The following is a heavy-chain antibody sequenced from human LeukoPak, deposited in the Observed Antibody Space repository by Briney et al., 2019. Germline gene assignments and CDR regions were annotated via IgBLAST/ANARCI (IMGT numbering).Heavy chain of an antibody. CDR1: RGALTELS. V-gene: IGHV1-24*01. Sequence: ASVQVSCKVSRGALTELSVHWMRQTAPKGLAGMGCRDHENGETLYAQKFQGRVTMTEDTSTDTAYMELSSLRSEDTAIFFCATPEYDSSGYFFYYWGQGTLVTVSS. D-gene: IGHD3-22*01. CDR3: ATPEYDSSGYFFYY. CDR2: RDHENGET. J-gene: IGHJ4*02.